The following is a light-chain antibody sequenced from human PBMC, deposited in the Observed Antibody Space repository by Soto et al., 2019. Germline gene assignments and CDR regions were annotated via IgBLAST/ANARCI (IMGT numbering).Light chain of an antibody. CDR2: DAS. Sequence: EIVLTQSPATLSLSPGERATLSCRASQSVSSSLAWYQQKPGQAPRLIIHDASNRATGIPARFSGSGSGTDFTLTISSLDPEDFAVYYCQQRGWPPLAFGGATRVEIK. CDR1: QSVSSS. J-gene: IGKJ4*01. CDR3: QQRGWPPLA. V-gene: IGKV3-11*01.